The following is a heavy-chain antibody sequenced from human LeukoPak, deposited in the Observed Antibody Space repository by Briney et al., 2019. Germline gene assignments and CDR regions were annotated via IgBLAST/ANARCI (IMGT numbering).Heavy chain of an antibody. V-gene: IGHV3-53*01. CDR1: GFIVSSNY. D-gene: IGHD3-22*01. CDR2: ISSGGNT. J-gene: IGHJ4*02. Sequence: GGSLRLSCAASGFIVSSNYMSWVRQAPGKGLEWVSVISSGGNTYYADSVKGRFTISRDNSKNTVFLQMNSLRAEDTAVYYCAREVRGYYFDYWGQGTLVTISS. CDR3: AREVRGYYFDY.